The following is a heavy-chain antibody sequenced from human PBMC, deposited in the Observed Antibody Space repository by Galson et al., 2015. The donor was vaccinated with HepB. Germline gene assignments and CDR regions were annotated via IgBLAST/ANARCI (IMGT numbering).Heavy chain of an antibody. J-gene: IGHJ3*02. CDR2: INAGNGNT. Sequence: QSGAEVKKPGESLKISCTASGYTFTSYAMHWVRQAPGQRLEWMGWINAGNGNTKYSQKFQGRVTITRDTSASTAYMELSSLRSEDTAVYYCARDQGIAVASEGVAFDIWGQGTMVTVSS. V-gene: IGHV1-3*01. CDR1: GYTFTSYA. D-gene: IGHD6-19*01. CDR3: ARDQGIAVASEGVAFDI.